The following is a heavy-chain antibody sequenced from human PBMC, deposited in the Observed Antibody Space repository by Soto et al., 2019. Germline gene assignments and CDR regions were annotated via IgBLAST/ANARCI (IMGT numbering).Heavy chain of an antibody. CDR1: GFTFSNET. J-gene: IGHJ4*02. Sequence: VQLLESGGGFLQPGGSLRLSCAASGFTFSNETMSWVRQAPGRGLEWVSSLDGSGSHTFHADSVKGRFTISRDNXXXXXXXXXXXXXXXXXXXXXXXXXRYSSNRGYFDYWGQGTVVSVSS. D-gene: IGHD1-26*01. CDR2: LDGSGSHT. CDR3: XXXRYSSNRGYFDY. V-gene: IGHV3-23*01.